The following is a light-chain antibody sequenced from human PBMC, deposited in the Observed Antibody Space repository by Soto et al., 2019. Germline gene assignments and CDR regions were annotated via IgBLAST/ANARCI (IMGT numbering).Light chain of an antibody. V-gene: IGKV3-11*01. J-gene: IGKJ5*01. Sequence: EIVLTQSPASLSLSPGERATLSCRASQSVNSNLAWYQHKPGQAPRLLIYDASNGATGIPARFSGSGSGTDFTLTVSSLEPEDFAVYYCQHGSDWPPFTFGQGTRLE. CDR1: QSVNSN. CDR3: QHGSDWPPFT. CDR2: DAS.